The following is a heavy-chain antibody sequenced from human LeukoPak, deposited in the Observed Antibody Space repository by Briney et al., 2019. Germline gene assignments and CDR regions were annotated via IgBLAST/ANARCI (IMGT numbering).Heavy chain of an antibody. CDR3: ARDGFYYHYYMDV. CDR1: GGTVTSCTYF. CDR2: ISYSGAT. D-gene: IGHD1-14*01. Sequence: SETLSLTCTLSGGTVTSCTYFWGWIRQPPGKGLEWIGSISYSGATYYNPSLKSRVSMSVHTSKNQFSLKLSSVTAADTAVYYCARDGFYYHYYMDVWGEGTTVTVSS. V-gene: IGHV4-39*07. J-gene: IGHJ6*03.